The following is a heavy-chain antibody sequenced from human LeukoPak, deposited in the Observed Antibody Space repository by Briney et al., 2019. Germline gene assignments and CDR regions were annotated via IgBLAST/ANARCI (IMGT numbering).Heavy chain of an antibody. V-gene: IGHV4-59*12. J-gene: IGHJ4*02. D-gene: IGHD6-19*01. Sequence: SETLSLTCTVSGGSISSYYWSWIRQPPGKGLEWIGYIYYSGNTNYNPSLKSRATISVDTSKNQFSLKLSSVTAADTAVYYCARDRSSSGWKDGYYFDYWGQGTLVTVSS. CDR1: GGSISSYY. CDR2: IYYSGNT. CDR3: ARDRSSSGWKDGYYFDY.